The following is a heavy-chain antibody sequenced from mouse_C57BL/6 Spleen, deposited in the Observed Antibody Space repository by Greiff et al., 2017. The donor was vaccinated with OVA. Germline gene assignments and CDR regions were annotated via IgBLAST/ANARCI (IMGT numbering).Heavy chain of an antibody. CDR1: GYTFTNYW. CDR2: IYPGGGYT. D-gene: IGHD1-1*01. V-gene: IGHV1-63*01. CDR3: ARYYYGSSSYWYFEV. Sequence: QVQLQQSGAELVRPGTSVKMSCKASGYTFTNYWIGWAKQRPGHGLEWIGDIYPGGGYTNYNEKFKGKATLTADKSSSTAYMQFSSLTSEDSAIYYCARYYYGSSSYWYFEVWGTGTTVTVSS. J-gene: IGHJ1*03.